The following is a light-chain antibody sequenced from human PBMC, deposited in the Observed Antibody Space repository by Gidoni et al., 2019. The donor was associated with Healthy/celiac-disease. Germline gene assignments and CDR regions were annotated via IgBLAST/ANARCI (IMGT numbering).Light chain of an antibody. Sequence: DIQLTQSPSFLSASVGDRVTITCRASQGISSDLAWYQQKPGKAPKLLIYAASTLQGGVPSRFSGSGSGTEFTLTISSLQPEDFATYYCQQRNSYPWTFGQGTKVEIK. CDR1: QGISSD. CDR2: AAS. J-gene: IGKJ1*01. CDR3: QQRNSYPWT. V-gene: IGKV1-9*01.